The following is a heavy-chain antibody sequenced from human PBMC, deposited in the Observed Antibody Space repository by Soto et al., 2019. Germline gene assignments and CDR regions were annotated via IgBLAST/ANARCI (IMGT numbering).Heavy chain of an antibody. J-gene: IGHJ4*02. V-gene: IGHV3-48*01. CDR1: GFTFSNYN. D-gene: IGHD2-15*01. CDR2: ISSSSSTI. CDR3: AREFSRYCGGSGCPFDY. Sequence: EVQLVESGGGLVQPGGSLRLSCAASGFTFSNYNMNWVRQAPGKGLEWVSYISSSSSTIYYADSVKGRFTISRDNAKNSLYLQMNSLRAEDTAVYYCAREFSRYCGGSGCPFDYWGRGTLVTVSS.